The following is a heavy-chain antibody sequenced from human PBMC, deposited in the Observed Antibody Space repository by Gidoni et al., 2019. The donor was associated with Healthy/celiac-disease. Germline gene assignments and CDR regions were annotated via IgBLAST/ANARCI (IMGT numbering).Heavy chain of an antibody. Sequence: QVQLVQSGAEVKKPGASVKVSCKASGYTFTGYYMHWVRQAPGQGLEWMGWINPNSGGTNYAQKFQGWVTMTRDTSISTAYMELSRLRSDDTAVYYCARSGFLEWRYYYYGMDVWGQGTTVTVSS. D-gene: IGHD3-3*01. J-gene: IGHJ6*02. CDR2: INPNSGGT. V-gene: IGHV1-2*04. CDR1: GYTFTGYY. CDR3: ARSGFLEWRYYYYGMDV.